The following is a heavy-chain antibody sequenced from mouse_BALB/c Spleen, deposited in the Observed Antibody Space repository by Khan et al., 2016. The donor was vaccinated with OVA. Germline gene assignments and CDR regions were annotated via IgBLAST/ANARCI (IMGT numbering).Heavy chain of an antibody. CDR2: IWSDGST. D-gene: IGHD1-1*02. Sequence: VQLQESGPGLVAPSQSLSITCTISGFSLTDYGVHWVRQPPGKGLEWLVVIWSDGSTTYNSALKSRLSIIKDNSKSQIFLKMNSLQTDDTAMYYCARQPDYHYYIMAYWGQGTTVTVSS. J-gene: IGHJ4*01. CDR1: GFSLTDYG. CDR3: ARQPDYHYYIMAY. V-gene: IGHV2-6-1*01.